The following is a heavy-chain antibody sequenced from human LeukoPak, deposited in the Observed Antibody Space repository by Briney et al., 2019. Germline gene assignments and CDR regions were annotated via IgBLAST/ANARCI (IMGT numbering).Heavy chain of an antibody. J-gene: IGHJ4*02. Sequence: TGGSLRLSCAASGFTFSDYYMSWIRQAPGKGLEWVSYISSSGSTIYYADSVKGRFTISRDNAKNSLYLQMNSLRAEDTAVYYCARVYGSGSFPLDYWGQGTLVTVSS. CDR1: GFTFSDYY. CDR3: ARVYGSGSFPLDY. D-gene: IGHD3-10*01. CDR2: ISSSGSTI. V-gene: IGHV3-11*01.